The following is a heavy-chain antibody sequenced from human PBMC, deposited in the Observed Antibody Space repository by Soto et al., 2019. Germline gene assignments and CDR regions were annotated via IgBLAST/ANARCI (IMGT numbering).Heavy chain of an antibody. CDR3: ARGGVVVVSAALDA. J-gene: IGHJ6*02. CDR2: VYNSGST. Sequence: SETLSLTCSVSGGFISNYYWTWIRQSPGKGLEWIGYVYNSGSTKYNPSLKSRVSISIDTSKNQFSLKLSSVTAADTAVYYCARGGVVVVSAALDAWGQGTMVTVSS. CDR1: GGFISNYY. D-gene: IGHD2-21*01. V-gene: IGHV4-59*01.